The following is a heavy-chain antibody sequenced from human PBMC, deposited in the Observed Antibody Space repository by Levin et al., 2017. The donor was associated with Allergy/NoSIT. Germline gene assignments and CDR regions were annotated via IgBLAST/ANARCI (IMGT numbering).Heavy chain of an antibody. Sequence: GGSLRLSCAASGFTFSRYAMSWVRQAPGKGLEWVSAISGSGGSTYYADSVKGRFTISRDNSKNTLYLQMNSLRAEDTAVYYCAKFWVAVTDYFDYWGQGTLVTVSS. CDR3: AKFWVAVTDYFDY. CDR2: ISGSGGST. J-gene: IGHJ4*02. V-gene: IGHV3-23*01. D-gene: IGHD2-15*01. CDR1: GFTFSRYA.